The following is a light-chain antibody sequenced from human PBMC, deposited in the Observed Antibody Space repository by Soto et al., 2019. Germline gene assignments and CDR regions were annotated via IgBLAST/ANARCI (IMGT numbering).Light chain of an antibody. V-gene: IGKV1-5*01. Sequence: DIQLTQSPSTLSASVGDTVTISCRASESLIGWLAWYQQRPGSAPKLLIYDASSLEGGVPSRFTGDGSWTEFSLTIASLQPDDFGTYYCQQYKSYPWTFGQGTKVYLK. CDR1: ESLIGW. J-gene: IGKJ1*01. CDR2: DAS. CDR3: QQYKSYPWT.